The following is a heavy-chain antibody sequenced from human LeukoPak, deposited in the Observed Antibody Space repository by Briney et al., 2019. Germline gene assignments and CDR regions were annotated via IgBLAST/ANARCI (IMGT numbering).Heavy chain of an antibody. V-gene: IGHV4-39*01. J-gene: IGHJ6*02. CDR3: EYYFYYYGMDV. Sequence: SETLSLTCTVSDGSISSSGYYWGWIRQPPGKGLEWIGSIFYSGSTYYNPSLKSRVAISVDTSKNQLSLRLSSVTAVDTAVYYCEYYFYYYGMDVWGQGTTVTVSS. CDR2: IFYSGST. CDR1: DGSISSSGYY.